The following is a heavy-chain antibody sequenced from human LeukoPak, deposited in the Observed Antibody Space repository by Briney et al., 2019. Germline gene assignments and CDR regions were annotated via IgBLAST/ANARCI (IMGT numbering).Heavy chain of an antibody. J-gene: IGHJ4*02. CDR2: ISGSGGST. V-gene: IGHV3-23*01. D-gene: IGHD3-22*01. Sequence: GGALRLSCAASGFTFISYAMSWVRQAPGKGREWVSAISGSGGSTYYADSVKGRFTISRDNSKNTMYLQMKSLRAEDTDVYYCAKFSPPYYDSSGYYYPYFDYWGQGTLVTVSS. CDR3: AKFSPPYYDSSGYYYPYFDY. CDR1: GFTFISYA.